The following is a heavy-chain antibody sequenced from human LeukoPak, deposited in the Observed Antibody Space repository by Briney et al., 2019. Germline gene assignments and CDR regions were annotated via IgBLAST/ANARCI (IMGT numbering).Heavy chain of an antibody. V-gene: IGHV3-7*01. D-gene: IGHD6-6*01. CDR1: EFTFISYW. Sequence: GGSLRLSCAASEFTFISYWMTWVRQAPGKGLEWVANIKQDGSEKYYVDSVKGRFTISRDNAKNSLYLQMNSLRAEDTAVYYCARADSSIAARLSRSSIFNYYYYMDVWGKGTTVTVSS. J-gene: IGHJ6*03. CDR2: IKQDGSEK. CDR3: ARADSSIAARLSRSSIFNYYYYMDV.